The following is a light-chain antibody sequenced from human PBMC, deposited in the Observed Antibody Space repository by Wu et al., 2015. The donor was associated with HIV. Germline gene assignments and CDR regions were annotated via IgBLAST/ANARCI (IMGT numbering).Light chain of an antibody. CDR2: GAF. V-gene: IGKV3-11*01. CDR1: ESLTRNY. CDR3: QQRSNWPPLT. Sequence: LTQSPGTLSLSPGERATLSCRASESLTRNYLAWYQQKPGQAPRLLIYGAFNRATGIPGRFSGSGSGTDFTLTISSLEPEDFAVYYCQQRSNWPPLTFGGGTKVEIK. J-gene: IGKJ4*01.